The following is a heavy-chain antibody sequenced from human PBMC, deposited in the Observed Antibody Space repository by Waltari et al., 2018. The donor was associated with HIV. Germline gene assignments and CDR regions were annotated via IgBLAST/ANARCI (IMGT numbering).Heavy chain of an antibody. J-gene: IGHJ4*02. Sequence: QLQLQESGPGLVKPSETLFLTCTASGASISSRTYYWGWIRQPPGKGLEWIGNIFYSGTTYYNTSLMSRVTISVDTSKNQFSLQLRSVTAADTAVYYCARADAYFYETSGSFDYWGQGTLVVVSS. CDR3: ARADAYFYETSGSFDY. CDR2: IFYSGTT. D-gene: IGHD3-22*01. V-gene: IGHV4-39*01. CDR1: GASISSRTYY.